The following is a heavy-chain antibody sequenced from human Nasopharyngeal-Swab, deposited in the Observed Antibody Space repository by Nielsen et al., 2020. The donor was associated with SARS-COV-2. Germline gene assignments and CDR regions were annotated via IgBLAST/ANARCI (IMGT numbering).Heavy chain of an antibody. Sequence: RQAPGKGLEWIGYIYYSGSTNYNPSLKSRVTISVDTSKNQFSLKLSSVTAADTAVYYCARDRGYSYGYEFDYWGQGTLVTVSS. CDR2: IYYSGST. V-gene: IGHV4-59*01. D-gene: IGHD5-18*01. J-gene: IGHJ4*02. CDR3: ARDRGYSYGYEFDY.